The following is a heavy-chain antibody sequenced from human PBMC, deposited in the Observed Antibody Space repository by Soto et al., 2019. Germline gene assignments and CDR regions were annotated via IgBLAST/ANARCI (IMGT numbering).Heavy chain of an antibody. CDR1: GFTFSNYA. V-gene: IGHV3-30-3*02. CDR3: AKYQPMTQPRPYFDY. J-gene: IGHJ4*02. Sequence: PGGSLRLSCAASGFTFSNYAMHWVRQAPGKGLEWMAVIPYDGDKIHYADSVKGRFTISRDNSRNTLYLQMNSLRAEDTAIYYCAKYQPMTQPRPYFDYWGQGTLVTVSS. D-gene: IGHD3-22*01. CDR2: IPYDGDKI.